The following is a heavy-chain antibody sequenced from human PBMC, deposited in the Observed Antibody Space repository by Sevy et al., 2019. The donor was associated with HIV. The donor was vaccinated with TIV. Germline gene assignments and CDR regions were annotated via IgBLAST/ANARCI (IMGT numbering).Heavy chain of an antibody. CDR1: GGSIRNSRYY. V-gene: IGHV4-39*01. CDR3: ARQFYNWNLEHFDY. D-gene: IGHD1-20*01. Sequence: SETLSLTCTVSGGSIRNSRYYWGWIRQPPGKGLEWVGSVYYSGNTYYSPSLKSRVIISVDTSKNQFSVRLSSVTAADTAVYYCARQFYNWNLEHFDYWGQGTLVTVSS. CDR2: VYYSGNT. J-gene: IGHJ4*02.